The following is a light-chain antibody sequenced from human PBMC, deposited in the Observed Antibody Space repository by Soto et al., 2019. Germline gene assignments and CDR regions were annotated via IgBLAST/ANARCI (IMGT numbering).Light chain of an antibody. V-gene: IGLV1-44*01. CDR3: ATWDDSLNAWV. Sequence: QAVVTQPPSASGTPGQRVTISCSGSNSNIGSHTVNWYQQLPGTAPRLLIYSDNQRPSGVPDRFSGSKSGTSASLAISGLQSEDEADYYCATWDDSLNAWVFAGGTKLTVL. J-gene: IGLJ3*02. CDR1: NSNIGSHT. CDR2: SDN.